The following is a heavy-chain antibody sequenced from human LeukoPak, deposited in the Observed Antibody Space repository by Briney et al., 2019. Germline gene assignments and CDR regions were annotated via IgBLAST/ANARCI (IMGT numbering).Heavy chain of an antibody. CDR3: ARGGYYYMDV. J-gene: IGHJ6*03. V-gene: IGHV4-59*01. CDR2: IFYNGNT. CDR1: GGSLSPYY. Sequence: SETLSLTCTVSGGSLSPYYWSWIRQPPGKGLEWIAYIFYNGNTNYNPSLKSRVTISLDTSKKEFYLKVSSVTAADTAVYYCARGGYYYMDVWGKGTTVTVSS.